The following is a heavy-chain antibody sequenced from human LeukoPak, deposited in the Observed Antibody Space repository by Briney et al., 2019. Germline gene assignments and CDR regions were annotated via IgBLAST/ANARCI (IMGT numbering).Heavy chain of an antibody. CDR3: ARDWRRVFDAFDI. J-gene: IGHJ3*02. CDR2: IYSGGST. D-gene: IGHD6-13*01. CDR1: GFTFSSYA. Sequence: PGGSLRLSCAASGFTFSSYAMHWVRQAPGKGLEWVSVIYSGGSTYYADSVKGRFTISRDNSKNTLYLQMNSLRAEDTAVYYCARDWRRVFDAFDIWGQGTMVTVSS. V-gene: IGHV3-53*01.